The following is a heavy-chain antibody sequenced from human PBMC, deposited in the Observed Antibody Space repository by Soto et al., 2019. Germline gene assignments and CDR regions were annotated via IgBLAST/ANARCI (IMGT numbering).Heavy chain of an antibody. CDR2: IYYSGST. J-gene: IGHJ5*02. D-gene: IGHD3-3*02. Sequence: DTLSLTCTVSGSSISSSSYYWGWIRQPPGKGLEWIGSIYYSGSTYYNPSLKSRVTISVDTSKNQFSLKLSSVTAADTAVYYCASPKIAFYNWFDPWGQGTLVTSPQ. V-gene: IGHV4-39*01. CDR3: ASPKIAFYNWFDP. CDR1: GSSISSSSYY.